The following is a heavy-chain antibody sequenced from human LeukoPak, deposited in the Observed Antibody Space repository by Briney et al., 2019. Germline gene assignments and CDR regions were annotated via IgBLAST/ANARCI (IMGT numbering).Heavy chain of an antibody. J-gene: IGHJ4*02. Sequence: GGSLRLSCAASGFTFTSYSMNWVRQAPGKGREWVSSISSSIGYIYYTDSVKGRFTNSRDNAKHSLYLQMNSLRAEDTAVYYCARDRDYYDSSGYYYFDYWGQGTLVTASS. CDR1: GFTFTSYS. V-gene: IGHV3-21*01. CDR2: ISSSIGYI. CDR3: ARDRDYYDSSGYYYFDY. D-gene: IGHD3-22*01.